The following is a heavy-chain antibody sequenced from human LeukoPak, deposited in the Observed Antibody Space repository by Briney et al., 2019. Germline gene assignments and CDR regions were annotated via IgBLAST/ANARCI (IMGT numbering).Heavy chain of an antibody. CDR2: FDPEDGET. CDR3: ASRSVVDGDYVPFDY. Sequence: ASVKASCKVSGYTLTELSMHWVRQAPGKGLEWMGGFDPEDGETIYAQKFQGRVTMTEDTSTDTAYMELSSLRSEDTAVYYCASRSVVDGDYVPFDYWGQGILVTVSS. V-gene: IGHV1-24*01. D-gene: IGHD4-17*01. CDR1: GYTLTELS. J-gene: IGHJ4*02.